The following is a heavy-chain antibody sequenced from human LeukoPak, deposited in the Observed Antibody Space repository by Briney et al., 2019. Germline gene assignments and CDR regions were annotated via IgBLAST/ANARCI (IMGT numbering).Heavy chain of an antibody. CDR1: GYTFTGYY. Sequence: GASVKVSCKASGYTFTGYYMHWVRQAPGQGLEWMGWINPNSGGTNYAQKFQGRVTMTRDTSISTAYMELSRLRSDDTAVYYCASHILGSDYYYYMDVWGKGTTVTISS. J-gene: IGHJ6*03. D-gene: IGHD2-21*01. V-gene: IGHV1-2*02. CDR2: INPNSGGT. CDR3: ASHILGSDYYYYMDV.